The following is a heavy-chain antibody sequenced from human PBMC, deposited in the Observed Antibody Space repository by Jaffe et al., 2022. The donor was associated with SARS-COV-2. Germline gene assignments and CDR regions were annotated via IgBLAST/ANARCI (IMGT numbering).Heavy chain of an antibody. V-gene: IGHV2-5*02. CDR3: AHREPLGYCSSTSCEGWFDP. CDR1: GFSLSTSGVG. J-gene: IGHJ5*02. D-gene: IGHD2-2*01. Sequence: QITLKESGPTLVKPTQTLTLTCTFSGFSLSTSGVGVGWIRQPPGKALEWLALIYWDDDKRYSPSLKSRLTITKDTSKNQVVLTMTNMDPVDTATYYCAHREPLGYCSSTSCEGWFDPWGQGTLVTVSS. CDR2: IYWDDDK.